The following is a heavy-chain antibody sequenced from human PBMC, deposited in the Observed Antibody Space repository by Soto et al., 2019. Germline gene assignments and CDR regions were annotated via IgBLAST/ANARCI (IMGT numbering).Heavy chain of an antibody. D-gene: IGHD3-22*01. CDR2: IIPLFGTA. Sequence: QVQLVQSGAEVKQPGSSVKVSCKASGGTFSSYAISWVRQAPGQGLEWMGGIIPLFGTANYAQKFQGRVTITADESTSTAYMELSSLRSEDTAVYYSARPYDSSENDAFDIWGQGTMVTVSS. CDR1: GGTFSSYA. V-gene: IGHV1-69*01. J-gene: IGHJ3*02. CDR3: ARPYDSSENDAFDI.